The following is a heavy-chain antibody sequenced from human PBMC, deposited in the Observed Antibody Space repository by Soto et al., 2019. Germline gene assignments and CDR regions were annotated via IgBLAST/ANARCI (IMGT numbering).Heavy chain of an antibody. CDR3: ARAGSHSTLLDY. CDR1: GYTFISYA. D-gene: IGHD3-10*01. CDR2: IIGGNGSA. V-gene: IGHV1-3*01. J-gene: IGHJ4*01. Sequence: ASVRVSGNAPGYTFISYAMHWVRQAPGQMRECMVWIIGGNGSAKDXXKFQVRVXXTGDTSASTGXVELSXLRCEETAVYYCARAGSHSTLLDYWAHGILVTVSS.